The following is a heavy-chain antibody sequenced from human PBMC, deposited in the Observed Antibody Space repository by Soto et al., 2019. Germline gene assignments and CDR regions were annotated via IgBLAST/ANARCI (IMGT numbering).Heavy chain of an antibody. D-gene: IGHD4-17*01. CDR1: GFTFCSYA. Sequence: GGSLRLSCAASGFTFCSYAMHWVRQAPGKGLEWVAVISYDGSNKYYADSVKGRFTISRDNSKNTLYLQMNSLRAEDTAVYYCARDSPIYGFDYWGQGTLVTVSS. J-gene: IGHJ4*02. V-gene: IGHV3-30-3*01. CDR3: ARDSPIYGFDY. CDR2: ISYDGSNK.